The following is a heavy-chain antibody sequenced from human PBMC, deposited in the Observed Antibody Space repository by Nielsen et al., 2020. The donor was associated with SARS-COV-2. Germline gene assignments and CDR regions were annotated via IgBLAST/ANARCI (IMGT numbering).Heavy chain of an antibody. V-gene: IGHV5-51*01. CDR3: ARHGLWGHIYWFDP. J-gene: IGHJ5*02. CDR2: IYPGGSDT. D-gene: IGHD7-27*01. Sequence: GGSLRLSCKGSGYSFTSYWIGWVRQMPGKGLEWMGIIYPGGSDTRYSPSFQGQVTISADKSISTAYLQWSSLKASDTAMYYCARHGLWGHIYWFDPWGQGTLVTVSS. CDR1: GYSFTSYW.